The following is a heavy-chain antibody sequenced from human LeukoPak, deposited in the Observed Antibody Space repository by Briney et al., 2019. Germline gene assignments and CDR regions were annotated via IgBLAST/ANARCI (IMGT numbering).Heavy chain of an antibody. CDR2: IYPGDSDT. D-gene: IGHD2-2*01. J-gene: IGHJ4*02. Sequence: GESLKISCKGSGYNFTSYWIGWVRQMPGKGLEWMGIIYPGDSDTRYSPPFQGQVTMSADKSINTAYLQWSSLKASDTAMYYCARRQGCSSTSCPPDSWGQGTLVTVSS. CDR1: GYNFTSYW. CDR3: ARRQGCSSTSCPPDS. V-gene: IGHV5-51*01.